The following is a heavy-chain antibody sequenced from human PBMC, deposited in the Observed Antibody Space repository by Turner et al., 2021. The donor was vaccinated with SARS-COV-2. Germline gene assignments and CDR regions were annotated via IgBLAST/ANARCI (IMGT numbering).Heavy chain of an antibody. CDR1: GFTFITYG. CDR3: ARSTVTTPPDY. D-gene: IGHD4-17*01. V-gene: IGHV3-33*01. CDR2: IWYDGSDK. J-gene: IGHJ4*02. Sequence: QVQLMESGGGVVQPGRSLRLSCAASGFTFITYGMHWVRQAPGKGLEWVAVIWYDGSDKYYADSVKGRFTISRDNSKNTLYLQMNNLRAEDTAVYYCARSTVTTPPDYWGQGTLVTVSS.